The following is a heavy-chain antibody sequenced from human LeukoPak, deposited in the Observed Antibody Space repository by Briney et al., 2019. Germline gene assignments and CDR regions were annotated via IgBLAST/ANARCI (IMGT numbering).Heavy chain of an antibody. CDR1: GYTFTSYD. CDR2: INPNSGNT. V-gene: IGHV1-8*01. Sequence: ASVKVSCKASGYTFTSYDINWVRQATGQGLERMGWINPNSGNTGYAQKFQGRVTMTRNTSISTAYRELSHLRSEDTAVYYCARAARGAYYYFWSGPNPNTYYYYYYMDVWGKGTTVTVSS. CDR3: ARAARGAYYYFWSGPNPNTYYYYYYMDV. D-gene: IGHD3-3*01. J-gene: IGHJ6*03.